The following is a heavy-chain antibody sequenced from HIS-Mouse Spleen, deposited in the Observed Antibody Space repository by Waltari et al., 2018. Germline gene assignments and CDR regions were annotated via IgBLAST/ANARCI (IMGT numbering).Heavy chain of an antibody. J-gene: IGHJ3*02. V-gene: IGHV3-23*01. CDR1: GFTFSSYA. CDR3: SALTGNAFDI. Sequence: EVQLLESGGGLVQPGGSLRLSCAASGFTFSSYAMSWVRQAPGTGLEWVSAISGSGGSPNYADAVKGRFTISRDNSKNTLYLQMNSLRAEDTAVYYCSALTGNAFDIWGQGTMVTVSS. D-gene: IGHD7-27*01. CDR2: ISGSGGSP.